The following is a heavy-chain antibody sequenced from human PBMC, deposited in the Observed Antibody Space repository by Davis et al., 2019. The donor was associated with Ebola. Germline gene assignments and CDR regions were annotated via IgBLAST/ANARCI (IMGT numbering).Heavy chain of an antibody. CDR3: ARVLYDGDYAPLDY. CDR2: ISAYNGNT. J-gene: IGHJ4*02. D-gene: IGHD4-17*01. CDR1: GYTFTSYG. V-gene: IGHV1-18*01. Sequence: AASVKVSCKASGYTFTSYGISWVRQAPGQGLEWMGWISAYNGNTNYAQKLQGRVTMTTDTSTSTAYMELRSLRSDDTAVYYCARVLYDGDYAPLDYWGQGTLVTVSS.